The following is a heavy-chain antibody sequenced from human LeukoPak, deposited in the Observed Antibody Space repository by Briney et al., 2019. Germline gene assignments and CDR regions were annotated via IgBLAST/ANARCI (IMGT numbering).Heavy chain of an antibody. Sequence: GGSLRLSCAASGFTFSSYDMHWVRQATGKGLEWVSAIGTAGDTYYPGSVKGRFTISRENAKNSLYLQMNSLRAGDTAVYYCARVPYYGSGIGAFDIWGQGTMVTVSS. D-gene: IGHD3-10*01. V-gene: IGHV3-13*01. J-gene: IGHJ3*02. CDR1: GFTFSSYD. CDR3: ARVPYYGSGIGAFDI. CDR2: IGTAGDT.